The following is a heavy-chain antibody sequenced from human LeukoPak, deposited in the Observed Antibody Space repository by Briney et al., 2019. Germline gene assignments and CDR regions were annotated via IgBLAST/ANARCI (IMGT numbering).Heavy chain of an antibody. CDR3: AREDTAMVIFDY. V-gene: IGHV1-46*01. Sequence: ASVKVSCKAFGYTFTSYYMHWVRQAPGQGLEWMGIINPSGGSTSYAQKFQGRVTMTRDTSTSTVYMELSSLRSEDTAVYYCAREDTAMVIFDYWGQGTLVTVSS. J-gene: IGHJ4*02. D-gene: IGHD5-18*01. CDR1: GYTFTSYY. CDR2: INPSGGST.